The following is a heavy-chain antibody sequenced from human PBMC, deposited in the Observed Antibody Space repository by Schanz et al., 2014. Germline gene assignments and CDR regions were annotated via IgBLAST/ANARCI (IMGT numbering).Heavy chain of an antibody. Sequence: EVQLVESCCFFFPPLWSLRLSCATSGFPFSTYAMSWVRQAPGKGLEWVSGISGSGVITYYEDSVKGRFTISRDNSKNTLYLQMNSLRAEDTAIYYCAKYRYSVFDFDYWGQGTLVTVSS. CDR3: AKYRYSVFDFDY. CDR1: GFPFSTYA. D-gene: IGHD3-16*02. J-gene: IGHJ4*02. V-gene: IGHV3-23*04. CDR2: ISGSGVIT.